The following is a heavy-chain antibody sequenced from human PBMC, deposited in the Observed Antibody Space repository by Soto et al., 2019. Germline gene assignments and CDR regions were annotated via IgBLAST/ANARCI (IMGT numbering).Heavy chain of an antibody. V-gene: IGHV3-23*01. CDR1: GFTFSSYA. CDR2: ISGSGGST. J-gene: IGHJ4*02. Sequence: GGSLRLSCAASGFTFSSYAMSWVRQAPGKGLEWVSAISGSGGSTYYADSVKGRFTISRDNSKNTLYLQMNSLRAEDTAVYYCAKDRLGYYDSSGYYYYDYWRQGTLVPVSS. CDR3: AKDRLGYYDSSGYYYYDY. D-gene: IGHD3-22*01.